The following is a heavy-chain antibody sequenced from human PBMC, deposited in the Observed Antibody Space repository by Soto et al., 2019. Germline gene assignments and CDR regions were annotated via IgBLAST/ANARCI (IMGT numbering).Heavy chain of an antibody. J-gene: IGHJ6*02. CDR1: GGSISSGGYY. V-gene: IGHV4-31*03. D-gene: IGHD2-2*01. CDR3: ARDQRYCSSASCYYYGMDV. Sequence: SETLSLTCTVSGGSISSGGYYWSWIRQHPGKGLEWIGYIYYSGSTYYNPTLKSRVTLSVDTSKNQFSLKLSSVTAADTAVYYCARDQRYCSSASCYYYGMDVWGQGTTVTVSS. CDR2: IYYSGST.